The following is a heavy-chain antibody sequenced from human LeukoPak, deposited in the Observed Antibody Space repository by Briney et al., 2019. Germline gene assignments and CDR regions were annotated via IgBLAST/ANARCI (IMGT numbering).Heavy chain of an antibody. V-gene: IGHV4-59*01. Sequence: SETLSLTCTVSGGSISSYYWSWIRQPPGKGLEWIGDIYDSGNTKYNPSLKSRVTISVDTSKSQFSLNLSSVTAADSAVYYCARVIGSYFDYWGQGTLVTVSS. CDR3: ARVIGSYFDY. CDR1: GGSISSYY. CDR2: IYDSGNT. J-gene: IGHJ4*02. D-gene: IGHD1-26*01.